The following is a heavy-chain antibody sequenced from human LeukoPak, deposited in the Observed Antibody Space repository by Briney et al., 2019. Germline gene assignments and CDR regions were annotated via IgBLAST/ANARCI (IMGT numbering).Heavy chain of an antibody. CDR3: ARARYREDSYGYAGGFYYMDV. J-gene: IGHJ6*03. CDR2: INHSGST. Sequence: SETQSLTCAVYGGSFSGYYWSWIRQPPGKGLEWIGEINHSGSTNYNPSLKSRVTISVDMSQTQVYLELSSVTAADTAVYYCARARYREDSYGYAGGFYYMDVWGKGTTVTVSS. V-gene: IGHV4-34*01. CDR1: GGSFSGYY. D-gene: IGHD5-18*01.